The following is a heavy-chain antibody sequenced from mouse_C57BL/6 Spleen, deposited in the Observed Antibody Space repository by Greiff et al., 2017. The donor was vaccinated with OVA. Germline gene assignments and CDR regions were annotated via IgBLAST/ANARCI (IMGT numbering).Heavy chain of an antibody. D-gene: IGHD1-1*01. V-gene: IGHV14-3*01. CDR2: IDPANGNT. Sequence: VQLKESVAELVRPGASVKLSCTASGFNIKNTYMHWVKQRPEQGLEWIGRIDPANGNTKYAPKFQGKATITADTSSNTAYLQLSSLTSEDTAIYYCADYGSSPSYAMDYWGQGTSVTVSS. CDR3: ADYGSSPSYAMDY. J-gene: IGHJ4*01. CDR1: GFNIKNTY.